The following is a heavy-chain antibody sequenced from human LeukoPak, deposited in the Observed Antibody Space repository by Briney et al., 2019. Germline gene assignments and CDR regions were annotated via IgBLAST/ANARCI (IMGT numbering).Heavy chain of an antibody. V-gene: IGHV3-23*01. J-gene: IGHJ4*02. D-gene: IGHD5/OR15-5a*01. CDR3: PRDLRFNYGYFFDN. CDR2: ISGSGGTT. Sequence: GGSLRLSCAVSGFTFSSYAINWVRQAPGKGLEWISTISGSGGTTYYADSVRGRFTISRDNFKNTLFLQMNNLRAEDTAVYYCPRDLRFNYGYFFDNWGQGILVTVSS. CDR1: GFTFSSYA.